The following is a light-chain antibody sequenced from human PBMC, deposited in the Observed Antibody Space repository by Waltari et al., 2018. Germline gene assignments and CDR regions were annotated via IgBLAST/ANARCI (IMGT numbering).Light chain of an antibody. J-gene: IGLJ3*02. CDR2: EDN. CDR1: LGRISTTY. V-gene: IGLV6-57*01. Sequence: NFMLTQPHPVSDPPGQTVPISCTLTLGRISTTYLPWYQQRPGSSPTTVIYEDNQRPSGVPDRFSGSIDGSSNSASLTISGLKTEDEADYYCQSYESFWVFGGGTKLTVL. CDR3: QSYESFWV.